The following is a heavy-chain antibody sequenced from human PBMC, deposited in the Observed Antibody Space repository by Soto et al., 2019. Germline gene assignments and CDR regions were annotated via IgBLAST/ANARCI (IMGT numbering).Heavy chain of an antibody. CDR1: GFTFSSYG. D-gene: IGHD5-12*01. V-gene: IGHV3-30*18. Sequence: GGSLRLSCAASGFTFSSYGMHWVRQAPGKGLEWVAVISYDGSNKYYADSVKGRFTISRDNSKNTLYLQMNSLRAEDTAVYYCAKGQRRDGYNYFDYWGQGTLVTVSS. CDR2: ISYDGSNK. J-gene: IGHJ4*02. CDR3: AKGQRRDGYNYFDY.